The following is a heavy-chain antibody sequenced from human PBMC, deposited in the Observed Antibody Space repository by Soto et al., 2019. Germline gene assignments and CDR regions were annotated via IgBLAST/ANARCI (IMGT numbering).Heavy chain of an antibody. Sequence: SETLSLSFTVSGGSINSHSWNWIRQPPGRGHEWIGYVYSSGSTKYNPSLESRVTISIDTSKNQFSLKLSSVTAADTAVYYCARDVDFGEEDVWGQGTTVTVS. CDR1: GGSINSHS. V-gene: IGHV4-59*11. D-gene: IGHD4-17*01. CDR3: ARDVDFGEEDV. J-gene: IGHJ6*02. CDR2: VYSSGST.